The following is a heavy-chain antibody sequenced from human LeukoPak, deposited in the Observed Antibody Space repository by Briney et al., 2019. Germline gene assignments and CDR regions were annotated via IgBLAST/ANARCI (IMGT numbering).Heavy chain of an antibody. J-gene: IGHJ4*02. CDR1: GGTFSSYA. CDR3: ATFLEPGYFDS. V-gene: IGHV1-69*06. CDR2: IIPIFGTA. Sequence: ASVKVSCKASGGTFSSYAISWVRQAPGQGLEWMGGIIPIFGTANYAQKFQGRVTITADKSTSTAYMELRSLRSEDTAVYFCATFLEPGYFDSWGQGTLVTVSS. D-gene: IGHD3-3*02.